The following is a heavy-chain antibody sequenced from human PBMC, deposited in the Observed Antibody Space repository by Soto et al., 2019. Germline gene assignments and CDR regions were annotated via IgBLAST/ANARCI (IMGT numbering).Heavy chain of an antibody. D-gene: IGHD3-3*01. CDR3: ARAPPNPNYDFWSGYYEYFQH. CDR1: GFTFSSYS. Sequence: GGSLRLSCAASGFTFSSYSMNWVRQAPGKGLEWVSYISSSSSTIYYADSVKGRFTISRDNAKNSRYLQMNSLRDEDTAVYYCARAPPNPNYDFWSGYYEYFQHWGQGTLVTVSS. CDR2: ISSSSSTI. V-gene: IGHV3-48*02. J-gene: IGHJ1*01.